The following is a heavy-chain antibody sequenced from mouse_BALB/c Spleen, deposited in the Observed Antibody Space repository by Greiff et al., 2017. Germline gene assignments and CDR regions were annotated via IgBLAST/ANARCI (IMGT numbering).Heavy chain of an antibody. V-gene: IGHV1-5*01. J-gene: IGHJ3*01. CDR3: TRQYGNSPWFAY. CDR1: GYTFTSYW. D-gene: IGHD2-10*02. Sequence: EVQRVESGTVLARPGASVKMSCKASGYTFTSYWMHWVKQRPGQGLEWIGAIYPGNSDTSYNQKFKGKAKLTAVTSTSTAYMELSSLTNEDSAVYYCTRQYGNSPWFAYWGQGTLVTVSA. CDR2: IYPGNSDT.